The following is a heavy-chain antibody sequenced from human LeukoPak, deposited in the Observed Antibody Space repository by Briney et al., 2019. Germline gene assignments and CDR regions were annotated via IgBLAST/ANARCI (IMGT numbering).Heavy chain of an antibody. CDR3: ARYSSGWYWGVYFDY. Sequence: ASVKVSCKASGYTFTGYYMHWVRQAPGQGLEWMGWINPNSGGTNYAQKFQGRVTMTRDTSISTAYMELSRLRSDDTAVYYCARYSSGWYWGVYFDYWGQGTLVTVSS. D-gene: IGHD6-19*01. V-gene: IGHV1-2*02. J-gene: IGHJ4*02. CDR1: GYTFTGYY. CDR2: INPNSGGT.